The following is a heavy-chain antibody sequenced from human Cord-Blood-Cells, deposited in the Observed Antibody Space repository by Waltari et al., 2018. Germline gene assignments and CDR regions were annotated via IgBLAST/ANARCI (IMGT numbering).Heavy chain of an antibody. CDR1: GGSISSSSYY. CDR2: IYYSGST. D-gene: IGHD3-10*01. CDR3: ARPKGTGGLNWYFDL. Sequence: QLQLQESGPGLVKPSETLSLTCTVSGGSISSSSYYWGWIRQPPGKGLEWIGSIYYSGSTYYNPALKGRVTISGDTSKNQFSLKLSSVTAADTAVYYCARPKGTGGLNWYFDLWGRGTLVTVSS. V-gene: IGHV4-39*07. J-gene: IGHJ2*01.